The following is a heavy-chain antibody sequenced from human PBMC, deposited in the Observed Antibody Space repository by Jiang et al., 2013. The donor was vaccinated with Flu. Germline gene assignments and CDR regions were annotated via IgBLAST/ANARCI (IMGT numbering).Heavy chain of an antibody. CDR2: ISGSGGST. J-gene: IGHJ6*02. V-gene: IGHV3-23*01. CDR1: FTFSSYA. D-gene: IGHD2-15*01. Sequence: FTFSSYAMSWVRQAPGKGLEWVSAISGSGGSTYYADSVKGRFTISRDNSKNTLYLQMNSLRAEDTAVYYCGNIVVVVAAITPPSRGGMDVWGQGTTVTVSS. CDR3: GNIVVVVAAITPPSRGGMDV.